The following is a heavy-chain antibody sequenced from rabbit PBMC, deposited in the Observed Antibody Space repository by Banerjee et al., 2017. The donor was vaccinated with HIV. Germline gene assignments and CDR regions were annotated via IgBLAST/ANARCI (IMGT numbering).Heavy chain of an antibody. CDR2: IYVGSSGST. CDR1: GFSFSSSYW. CDR3: ARDMVAGLFNL. J-gene: IGHJ4*01. Sequence: QEQLVESGGDLVQPEGSLTLTCTASGFSFSSSYWICWVRQAPGKGLEWIACIYVGSSGSTAYASWAKGRFTISKTSSTTVTLQMTSLTAADTATYFCARDMVAGLFNLWGPGTLVTVS. D-gene: IGHD2-1*01. V-gene: IGHV1S45*01.